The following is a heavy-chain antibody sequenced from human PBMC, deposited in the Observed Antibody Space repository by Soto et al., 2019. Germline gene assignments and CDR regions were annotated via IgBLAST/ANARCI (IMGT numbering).Heavy chain of an antibody. V-gene: IGHV4-4*02. CDR2: IYHSGST. D-gene: IGHD2-15*01. CDR1: GGSISSSNW. Sequence: SETLSLTCAVSGGSISSSNWWSWVRQPPGKGLEWIGEIYHSGSTNYNPSLKSRVTISVDKSKNQFSLKLTSMTAADTAVYYCATLPPRIVVVMTDLPTWGQGTLVTVSS. J-gene: IGHJ5*02. CDR3: ATLPPRIVVVMTDLPT.